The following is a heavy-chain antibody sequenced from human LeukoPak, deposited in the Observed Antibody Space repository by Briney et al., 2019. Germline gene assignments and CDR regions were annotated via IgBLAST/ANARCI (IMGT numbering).Heavy chain of an antibody. CDR1: GFTFSSYS. CDR3: ARLAYSSGPDY. CDR2: ISSSSSYI. D-gene: IGHD6-19*01. V-gene: IGHV3-21*01. Sequence: GGSLRLSCAASGFTFSSYSMTWVRQAPGKGLEWVSSISSSSSYIYYADSVKGRFTISRDNAKNSLHLQMNSLRAEDTAVYYCARLAYSSGPDYWGQGTLVTVSS. J-gene: IGHJ4*02.